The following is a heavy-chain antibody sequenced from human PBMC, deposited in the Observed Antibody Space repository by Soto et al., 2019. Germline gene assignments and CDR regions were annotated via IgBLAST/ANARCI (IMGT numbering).Heavy chain of an antibody. CDR3: SRGRYCLTGRCFPNWFDS. CDR1: GDSISNLDYF. V-gene: IGHV4-30-4*01. CDR2: IYKSATT. D-gene: IGHD7-27*01. J-gene: IGHJ5*01. Sequence: SETLSLTCSVSGDSISNLDYFWAWIRQPPGQALEYIGYIYKSATTYYNPSFESRVAISVDTSKSQFSLNVTSVTAADTAVYFCSRGRYCLTGRCFPNWFDSWGQGALVTVSS.